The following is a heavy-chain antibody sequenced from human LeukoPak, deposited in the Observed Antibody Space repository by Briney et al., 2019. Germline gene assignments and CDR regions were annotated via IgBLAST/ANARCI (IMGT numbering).Heavy chain of an antibody. J-gene: IGHJ4*02. CDR1: GYTFTGYY. Sequence: ASVKVSCKASGYTFTGYYIHWVRQAPGQGLEWMGWINPNTGGTNYAQKFQGRVTMTRDTSISTAYMELSRLRSDDTAVYYCARPMVSEIFDYWGQGTLVTVSS. D-gene: IGHD3-10*01. CDR3: ARPMVSEIFDY. CDR2: INPNTGGT. V-gene: IGHV1-2*02.